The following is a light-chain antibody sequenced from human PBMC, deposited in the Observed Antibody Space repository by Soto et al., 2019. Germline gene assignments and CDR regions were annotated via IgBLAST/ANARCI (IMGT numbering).Light chain of an antibody. Sequence: EIVLTQSPGTLSVSPGERAALSCKASQSVTSNYLAWYQQRPGQAPRLLIYGANRRATGSPDRLTGSGSGTDFYLTISSLEPEDSGLYYCQQYAGALWTFGQGTRVEIK. V-gene: IGKV3-20*01. CDR1: QSVTSNY. CDR2: GAN. J-gene: IGKJ1*01. CDR3: QQYAGALWT.